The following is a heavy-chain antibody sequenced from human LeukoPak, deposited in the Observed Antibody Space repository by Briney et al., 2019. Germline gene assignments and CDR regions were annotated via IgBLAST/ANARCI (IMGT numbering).Heavy chain of an antibody. J-gene: IGHJ4*02. CDR3: ARATNYYDSSAFDY. Sequence: PSETLSLTCTVSGGSISSSSYYWGWIRQPPGKGLEWIGSIYYSGSTYYNPSLKSRVTISVDTSKNQFSLKLSSVTAADTAVYYCARATNYYDSSAFDYWGQGTLVTVSS. D-gene: IGHD3-22*01. CDR2: IYYSGST. V-gene: IGHV4-39*07. CDR1: GGSISSSSYY.